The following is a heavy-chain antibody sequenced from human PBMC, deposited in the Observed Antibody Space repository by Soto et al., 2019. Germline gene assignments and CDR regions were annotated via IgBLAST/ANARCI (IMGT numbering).Heavy chain of an antibody. Sequence: SQTLSLTCAISVDIVSSNSAAGNCIRQSPSRGLEWLGRTYYRSKWYKEYAASVKSRITINPDTSKNQFSLQLNSVSPEDTAVYYCARTVGWLDPWGQGSLVTVSS. CDR3: ARTVGWLDP. CDR2: TYYRSKWYK. V-gene: IGHV6-1*01. J-gene: IGHJ5*02. CDR1: VDIVSSNSAA. D-gene: IGHD1-26*01.